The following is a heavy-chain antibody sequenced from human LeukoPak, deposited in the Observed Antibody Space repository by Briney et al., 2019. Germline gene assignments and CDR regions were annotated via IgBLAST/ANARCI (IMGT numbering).Heavy chain of an antibody. J-gene: IGHJ4*02. D-gene: IGHD4-17*01. CDR3: ARSDYHTVTSYFDY. CDR2: ISSSSSYI. CDR1: GFTFSSYS. Sequence: KAGGSLRLSCAASGFTFSSYSMNWVRQAPGKGLEWVSTISSSSSYIYYADSVKGRFTISRDNAKNSLYLQMNSLRAEDTAVYYCARSDYHTVTSYFDYWGQGTLVTVSS. V-gene: IGHV3-21*01.